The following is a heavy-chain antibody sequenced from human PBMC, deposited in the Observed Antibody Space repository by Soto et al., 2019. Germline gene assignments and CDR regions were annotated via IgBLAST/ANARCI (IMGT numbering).Heavy chain of an antibody. Sequence: QVQLVESGGGVVQPGRSLTLSCAACGFNPNTYTLYWVRQAPRMAREWGALISYDENNKKYADSAKGRFTISRDNSESALYLHMNNLTSEDTAVYYCARGGRRECRGGGCYSGYYGMDVWGQGTTVTVSS. D-gene: IGHD2-15*01. CDR2: ISYDENNK. V-gene: IGHV3-30*14. CDR1: GFNPNTYT. J-gene: IGHJ6*02. CDR3: ARGGRRECRGGGCYSGYYGMDV.